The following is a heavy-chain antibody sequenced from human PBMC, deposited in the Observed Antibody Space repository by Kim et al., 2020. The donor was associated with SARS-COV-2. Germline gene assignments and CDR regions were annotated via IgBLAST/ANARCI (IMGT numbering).Heavy chain of an antibody. CDR3: IIDSRRRPPLRSTRHDDGAWLPDYHDHMEV. Sequence: ASVKVSCKVSGYTFTELSMHWVRQAPGKGLEWMGSFDPEDDETIYTQKFQGRVTMTEDPSIDTAYMELSSLKSEDTAVYYCIIDSRRRPPLRSTRHDDGAWLPDYHDHMEVWGKGTTVAVSS. CDR2: FDPEDDET. D-gene: IGHD4-17*01. V-gene: IGHV1-24*01. J-gene: IGHJ6*03. CDR1: GYTFTELS.